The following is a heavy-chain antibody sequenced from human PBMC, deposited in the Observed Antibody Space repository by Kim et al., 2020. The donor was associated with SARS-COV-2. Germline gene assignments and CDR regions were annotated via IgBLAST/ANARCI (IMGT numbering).Heavy chain of an antibody. CDR2: ISSSSSYI. CDR1: GFTFSSYS. V-gene: IGHV3-21*01. D-gene: IGHD3-9*01. CDR3: ARDLSTYDILTGYYTGMDV. Sequence: GGSLRLSCAASGFTFSSYSMNWVRQAPGKGLEWVSSISSSSSYIYYADSVKGRFTISRDNAKNSLYLQMNSLRAEDTAVYYCARDLSTYDILTGYYTGMDVWGQGTTVTVSS. J-gene: IGHJ6*02.